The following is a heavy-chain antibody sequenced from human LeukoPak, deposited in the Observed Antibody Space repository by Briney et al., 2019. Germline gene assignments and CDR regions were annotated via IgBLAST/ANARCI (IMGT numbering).Heavy chain of an antibody. CDR1: GYTFTTYG. Sequence: ASVKVSCRSSGYTFTTYGITWVRQAPGQGLEWMGWISTYNGNSNYAQKLQGRVTMTTDTSTSTAYMELRSLRSDDTAMYYCARDRMDTGTYFDYWGQGTLVTVSS. D-gene: IGHD5-18*01. V-gene: IGHV1-18*01. CDR3: ARDRMDTGTYFDY. CDR2: ISTYNGNS. J-gene: IGHJ4*02.